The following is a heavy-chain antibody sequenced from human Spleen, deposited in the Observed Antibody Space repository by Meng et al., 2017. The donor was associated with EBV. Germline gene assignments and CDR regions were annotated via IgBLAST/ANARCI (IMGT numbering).Heavy chain of an antibody. CDR3: AADSRGSFDY. CDR2: ISYDATNK. CDR1: GFTFTTYA. J-gene: IGHJ4*02. Sequence: QVPVVESGGGGVQPGRSLRLSCAASGFTFTTYAMHWVRQAPGKGVEWVAGISYDATNKYYTESVKGRFTISRDNSKNTLYLQMNSLRPEDTAVYYCAADSRGSFDYWGRGTLVTVSS. V-gene: IGHV3-30*03. D-gene: IGHD3-22*01.